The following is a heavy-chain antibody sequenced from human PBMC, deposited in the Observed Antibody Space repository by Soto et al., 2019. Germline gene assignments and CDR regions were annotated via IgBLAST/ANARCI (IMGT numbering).Heavy chain of an antibody. J-gene: IGHJ4*02. V-gene: IGHV1-46*01. CDR1: GYTFTSYY. CDR3: ARPPYPGCINAVCYPLDY. CDR2: INPSGGST. D-gene: IGHD2-8*01. Sequence: QVQLVQSGAEVKKPGASVKISCKASGYTFTSYYMHWVRQAPGQGLEWMGIINPSGGSTNYAQKVQGRVAMTRDTSTSTVYMEINSLRSEDTAVYYCARPPYPGCINAVCYPLDYWGQGTLVTVSS.